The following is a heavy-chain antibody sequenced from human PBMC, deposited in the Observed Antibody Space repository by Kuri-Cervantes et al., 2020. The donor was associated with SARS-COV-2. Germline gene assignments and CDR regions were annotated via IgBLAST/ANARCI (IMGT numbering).Heavy chain of an antibody. Sequence: SETLSLTCTVSGGSISSYYWSWIRQPAGKGLEWIGRIYTSGSTNYNPSLKSRVTMSVDTSKNQFTLKLSSVTAADTAVYYCARDSYGDIYYYYGMDVWGQGTTVTVSS. CDR1: GGSISSYY. CDR2: IYTSGST. D-gene: IGHD4-17*01. J-gene: IGHJ6*02. V-gene: IGHV4-4*07. CDR3: ARDSYGDIYYYYGMDV.